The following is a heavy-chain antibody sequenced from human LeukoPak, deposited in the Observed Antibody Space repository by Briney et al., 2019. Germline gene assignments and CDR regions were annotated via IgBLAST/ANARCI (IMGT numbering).Heavy chain of an antibody. J-gene: IGHJ4*02. CDR2: VSSNGGST. CDR3: ARDPHSHYYGLGSVDY. V-gene: IGHV3-64*01. D-gene: IGHD3-10*01. Sequence: GGSLRLSCAASGFTFSSYAMHWVRQAPEKGLEYVSAVSSNGGSTYYANSVKGRFTISRDNSKNTLYLQMGSLRAEDMAVYYCARDPHSHYYGLGSVDYWGQGTLVTVSS. CDR1: GFTFSSYA.